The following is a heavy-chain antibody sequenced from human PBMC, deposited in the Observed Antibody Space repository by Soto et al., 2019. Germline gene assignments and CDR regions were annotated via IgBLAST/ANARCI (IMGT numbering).Heavy chain of an antibody. J-gene: IGHJ6*03. CDR2: IIPILGIA. CDR3: AREDDLAGSYYYYYYMDV. V-gene: IGHV1-69*04. Sequence: ASVKVSCKASGGTFSSYTISWVRQAPGQGLEWMGRIIPILGIANYAQKFQGRVTITADKSTSTAYMELSSLRSEDTAVYYWAREDDLAGSYYYYYYMDVWGKGTTVTVSS. CDR1: GGTFSSYT. D-gene: IGHD3-16*01.